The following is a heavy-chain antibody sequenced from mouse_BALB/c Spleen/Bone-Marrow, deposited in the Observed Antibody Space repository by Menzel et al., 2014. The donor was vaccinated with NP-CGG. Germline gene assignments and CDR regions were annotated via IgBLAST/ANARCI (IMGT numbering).Heavy chain of an antibody. D-gene: IGHD1-1*01. Sequence: EVKVVESGGGLVQPGGSRKLSCAASGFTFSDYGMAWVRQAPGKGPEWVAFISNLAYSIYYTDTVTGRFTISRENAKNTLYLEMSSLRSEDTAMYYCARALVYGSSFDYWGQGATLTVSS. V-gene: IGHV5-15*02. CDR3: ARALVYGSSFDY. CDR2: ISNLAYSI. J-gene: IGHJ2*01. CDR1: GFTFSDYG.